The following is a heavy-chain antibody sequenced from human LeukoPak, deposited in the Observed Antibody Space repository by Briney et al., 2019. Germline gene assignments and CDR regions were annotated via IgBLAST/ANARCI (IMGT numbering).Heavy chain of an antibody. V-gene: IGHV1-18*01. CDR1: GYTFTSYG. D-gene: IGHD3-10*01. CDR3: ARDAWVRGVNPSYYYYGMDV. Sequence: ASVKVSCKASGYTFTSYGISWVRQAPGQGLEWMGWISAYNGNTNYAQKLQGRVTMTTDTSTSTAYMELRSLRSDDTAVYYCARDAWVRGVNPSYYYYGMDVWGQGTTVTVSS. CDR2: ISAYNGNT. J-gene: IGHJ6*02.